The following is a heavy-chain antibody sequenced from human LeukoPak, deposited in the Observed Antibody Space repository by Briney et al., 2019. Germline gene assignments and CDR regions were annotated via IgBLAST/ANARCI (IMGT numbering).Heavy chain of an antibody. J-gene: IGHJ4*02. CDR3: AKVRDILTGYYYPAPVFDY. V-gene: IGHV3-23*01. CDR2: ISGSGGST. CDR1: GFTFSSYA. Sequence: GGSLTLSCAASGFTFSSYAMSWVRPAAGKGLEWVSAISGSGGSTYYADSVKGRFTISRANSKNTLYLQMNSLRAEDTAVYYCAKVRDILTGYYYPAPVFDYWGQGTLVTVSS. D-gene: IGHD3-9*01.